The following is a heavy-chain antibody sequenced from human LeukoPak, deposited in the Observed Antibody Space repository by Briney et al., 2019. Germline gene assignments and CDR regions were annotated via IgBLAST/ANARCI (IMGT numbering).Heavy chain of an antibody. CDR1: GGSISSSNW. J-gene: IGHJ4*02. D-gene: IGHD5-24*01. CDR2: IYYSGST. V-gene: IGHV4-4*02. Sequence: PSGTLSLTCAVSGGSISSSNWWNWVRQSPGKGLEWIGEIYYSGSTNYNSSLKSRVSISLDKSKKQFSLKLTSVTAADTAVYHCAVAATGYSFDYWGQGTLVTVSS. CDR3: AVAATGYSFDY.